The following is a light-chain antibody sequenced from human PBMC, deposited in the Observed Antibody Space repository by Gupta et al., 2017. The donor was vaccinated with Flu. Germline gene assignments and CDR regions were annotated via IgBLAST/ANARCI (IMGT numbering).Light chain of an antibody. CDR1: QSLLYSDGNAY. CDR3: RQGTHWPAT. CDR2: QVS. V-gene: IGKV2-30*01. Sequence: DVVLTQFPLSLPVTLGQAASISCSSSQSLLYSDGNAYLNWFHQRPGQSPRRLIYQVSRRDAEVPDRFSGSGSGTDFTLKISRVEAEDVGVYYCRQGTHWPATFGQGTRVEVK. J-gene: IGKJ1*01.